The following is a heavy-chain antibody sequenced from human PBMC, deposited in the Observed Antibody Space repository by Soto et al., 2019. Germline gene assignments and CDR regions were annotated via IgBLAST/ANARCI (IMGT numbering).Heavy chain of an antibody. Sequence: PGGSLRLSCAASGFTFSSYSMNWVRQAPGKGLEWVSSISSSSSYIYYADSVKGRFTISRDNAKNSLYLQMNSLRAEDTAVYYCARDPHLPYSGYQNDFTWGQGTLVTVSS. CDR3: ARDPHLPYSGYQNDFT. CDR1: GFTFSSYS. CDR2: ISSSSSYI. D-gene: IGHD5-12*01. J-gene: IGHJ5*02. V-gene: IGHV3-21*01.